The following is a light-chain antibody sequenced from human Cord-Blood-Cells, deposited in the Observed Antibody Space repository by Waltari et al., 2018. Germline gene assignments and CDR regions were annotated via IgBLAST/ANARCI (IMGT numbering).Light chain of an antibody. CDR1: QSISSY. V-gene: IGKV1-39*01. Sequence: DIQMTQSPYSLSASVGDRVTITCRASQSISSYLNWYQQKPGKAPKLLIYAASSLQSGVPSRFSGSGSGTDFTLTISSLQPEDFATYYCQQCYSTPLTFGGGTKVEIK. CDR2: AAS. CDR3: QQCYSTPLT. J-gene: IGKJ4*01.